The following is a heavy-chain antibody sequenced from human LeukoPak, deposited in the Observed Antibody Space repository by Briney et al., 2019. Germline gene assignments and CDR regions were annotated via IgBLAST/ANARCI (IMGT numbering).Heavy chain of an antibody. D-gene: IGHD3-10*01. CDR3: ASAGRFGELNPLSY. V-gene: IGHV3-11*03. CDR2: VSSGGSYT. CDR1: GFTFSDYY. Sequence: GGSLRLSCAASGFTFSDYYMSWIRQAPGKGLEWVSCVSSGGSYTNSADSVKGRFTISRDNAKSSLYMQMNSLRAEDTAVYYCASAGRFGELNPLSYWGEGTLVTVSS. J-gene: IGHJ4*02.